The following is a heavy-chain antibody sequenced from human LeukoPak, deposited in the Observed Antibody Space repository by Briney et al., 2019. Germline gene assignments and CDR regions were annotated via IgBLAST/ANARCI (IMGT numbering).Heavy chain of an antibody. Sequence: GGSLRLSCAASGFTFSTYAMSWVRQAPGKGLEGVSAISYSGGGTYYADSVKGHFTISGDNSKNTLYLQMNSLRVEDTALYYCAKFADCSGGSCCRNFDYWGQGTLVTVSS. CDR3: AKFADCSGGSCCRNFDY. CDR1: GFTFSTYA. D-gene: IGHD2-15*01. J-gene: IGHJ4*02. CDR2: ISYSGGGT. V-gene: IGHV3-23*01.